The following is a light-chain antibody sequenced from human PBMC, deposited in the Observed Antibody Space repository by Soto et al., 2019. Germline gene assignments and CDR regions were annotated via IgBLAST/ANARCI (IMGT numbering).Light chain of an antibody. V-gene: IGKV3-20*01. CDR3: RQYGSSGT. CDR2: GAS. Sequence: VLTQSPGTLSLSPGESATLSCRASQSVSSNLAWYQQKPGQAPRLLIYGASTRATGIPARFSGSGSGTDFPLTISRLEPEDFAVYYCRQYGSSGTFGQGTKVDIK. J-gene: IGKJ1*01. CDR1: QSVSSN.